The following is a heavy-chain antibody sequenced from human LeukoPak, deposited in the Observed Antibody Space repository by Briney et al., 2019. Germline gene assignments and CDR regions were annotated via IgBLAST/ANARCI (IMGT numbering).Heavy chain of an antibody. D-gene: IGHD3-3*01. J-gene: IGHJ4*02. CDR3: ARGSLRFLEWLLSPLDY. V-gene: IGHV3-53*01. CDR1: GFTVSSIY. Sequence: EGSLRLSCAASGFTVSSIYMSWVRQAPGKGLEWVSIIYRGGSTYYADSVKGRFAVSRDNSKNTLYLQMNSLRADDTAGYYCARGSLRFLEWLLSPLDYWGQGTLVTVSS. CDR2: IYRGGST.